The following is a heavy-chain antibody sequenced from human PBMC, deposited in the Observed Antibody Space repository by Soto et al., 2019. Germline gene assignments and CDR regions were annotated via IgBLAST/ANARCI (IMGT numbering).Heavy chain of an antibody. Sequence: GESLKISCKASGYSLTSYWLGWVRQMPEKGLEWMGIIYSADSDTRHSPSFQGQVTISGDRSSSTVYLQWSSLKASDTAMYFCATPFEYSYAFDIWGQGTMVTVSS. CDR3: ATPFEYSYAFDI. V-gene: IGHV5-51*01. J-gene: IGHJ3*02. D-gene: IGHD5-18*01. CDR2: IYSADSDT. CDR1: GYSLTSYW.